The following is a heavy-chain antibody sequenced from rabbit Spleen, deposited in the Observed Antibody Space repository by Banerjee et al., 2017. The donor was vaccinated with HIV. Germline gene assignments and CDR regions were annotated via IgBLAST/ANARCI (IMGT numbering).Heavy chain of an antibody. D-gene: IGHD2-1*01. Sequence: QEQLVESGGGLVQPEGSLTLTCKASGFSFSDRDVMCWVRQAPGKGLEWIACIYGGSPGSTAYASWAKGRFTISKTSSTTVPLQVTSLTAADTATYFCARGSATMTMVITGYYLGLWGPGTLVTVS. V-gene: IGHV1S45*01. CDR3: ARGSATMTMVITGYYLGL. CDR1: GFSFSDRDV. CDR2: IYGGSPGST. J-gene: IGHJ6*01.